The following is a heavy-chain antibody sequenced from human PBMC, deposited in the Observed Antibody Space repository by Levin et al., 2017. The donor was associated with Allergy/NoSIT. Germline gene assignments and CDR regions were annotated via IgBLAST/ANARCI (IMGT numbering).Heavy chain of an antibody. D-gene: IGHD6-13*01. Sequence: ASVKVSCRPSGYSFTGNFVNWVRQAPGQGLEWMGRINPNSGDTSYAQNFQGRVTMTRDTSISTAYMELSSLRSDDTAVYYCARGRPIATTGRDLDYWGQGILVTVSS. V-gene: IGHV1-2*06. CDR2: INPNSGDT. J-gene: IGHJ4*02. CDR3: ARGRPIATTGRDLDY. CDR1: GYSFTGNF.